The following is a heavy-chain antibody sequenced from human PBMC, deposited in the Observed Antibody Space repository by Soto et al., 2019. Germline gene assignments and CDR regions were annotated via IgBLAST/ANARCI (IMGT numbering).Heavy chain of an antibody. CDR3: VNSYQPFADYYFDS. J-gene: IGHJ4*02. D-gene: IGHD2-21*01. Sequence: ELQLVESGGGVVRPGGSLRLSCAASGFTFDDYGMSWVRQVPGRGLEWVSGVNWNGQSTEYADSVRGRFTISRDNARDSLWLPMNSLRADDTALYYGVNSYQPFADYYFDSWGQGTLVTVSS. V-gene: IGHV3-20*04. CDR2: VNWNGQST. CDR1: GFTFDDYG.